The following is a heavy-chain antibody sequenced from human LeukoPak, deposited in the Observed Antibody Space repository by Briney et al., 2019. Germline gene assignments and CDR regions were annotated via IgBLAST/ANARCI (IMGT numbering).Heavy chain of an antibody. J-gene: IGHJ4*02. V-gene: IGHV3-53*01. Sequence: GGSLRLSCAASGFTVSTNYMAWVRQAPGKGLEWVSGIYDGGGTYYADSVKGQFTISRDNSKNTLYLQMNSLRAEDTAVYYCAKDRGYSYGISEYWGQGTLVTVSS. CDR3: AKDRGYSYGISEY. CDR2: IYDGGGT. CDR1: GFTVSTNY. D-gene: IGHD5-18*01.